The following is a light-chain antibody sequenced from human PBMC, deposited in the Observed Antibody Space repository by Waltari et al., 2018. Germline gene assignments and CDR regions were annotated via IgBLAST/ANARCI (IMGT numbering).Light chain of an antibody. J-gene: IGLJ1*01. CDR2: GND. CDR1: NSNIGSNT. CDR3: AAWDDSLNGYV. V-gene: IGLV1-44*01. Sequence: QSVLTQPPSASGTPGQRVATSCSGSNSNIGSNTVNWYQQLPTTAPKLLVYGNDQRPAGVPDRFSGSTSGTSASLAISGLQSEDEADYYCAAWDDSLNGYVFGTGTKVTVL.